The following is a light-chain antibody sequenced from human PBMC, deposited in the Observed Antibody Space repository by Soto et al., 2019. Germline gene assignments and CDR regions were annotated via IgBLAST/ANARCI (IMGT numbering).Light chain of an antibody. V-gene: IGLV2-11*01. Sequence: QSALTQPRSVSGSPGQSVTISCTGTSSDVGGYNYVSWYQQHPGKAPKLMIYDVSKRPSGVPDRFSGSKSGNTASLTISGLQAEDEADYYCCSYAGSLLKVFGEGTKLTVL. CDR3: CSYAGSLLKV. J-gene: IGLJ2*01. CDR1: SSDVGGYNY. CDR2: DVS.